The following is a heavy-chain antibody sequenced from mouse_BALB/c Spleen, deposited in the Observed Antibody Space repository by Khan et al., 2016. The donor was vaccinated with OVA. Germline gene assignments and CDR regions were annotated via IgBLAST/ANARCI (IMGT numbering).Heavy chain of an antibody. CDR1: GYSFTNYW. CDR2: IHPSDSET. J-gene: IGHJ3*01. Sequence: QVQLQQSGTELVRPGASVKLSCKASGYSFTNYWMHWVKQRPGQGLEWIGMIHPSDSETRLNQKFKDKATLTVDKSSSTAHMHLSSPTSEDSAVYYCARRQFFTSSEADPWFAYWGPGTLVTVSA. V-gene: IGHV1-74*01. D-gene: IGHD1-2*01. CDR3: ARRQFFTSSEADPWFAY.